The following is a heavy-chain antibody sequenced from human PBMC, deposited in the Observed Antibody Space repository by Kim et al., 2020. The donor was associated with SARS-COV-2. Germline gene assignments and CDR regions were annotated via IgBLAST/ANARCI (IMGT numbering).Heavy chain of an antibody. CDR2: IYYSGST. V-gene: IGHV4-39*01. CDR1: GGSISSSSYY. D-gene: IGHD6-13*01. CDR3: ARPLAAAGRGGMNWFDP. J-gene: IGHJ5*02. Sequence: SETLSLTCTVSGGSISSSSYYWGWIRQPPGKGLEWIGSIYYSGSTYYNPSLKSRVTISVDTSKNQFSLKLSSVTAADTAVYYCARPLAAAGRGGMNWFDPWGQGTLVTVSS.